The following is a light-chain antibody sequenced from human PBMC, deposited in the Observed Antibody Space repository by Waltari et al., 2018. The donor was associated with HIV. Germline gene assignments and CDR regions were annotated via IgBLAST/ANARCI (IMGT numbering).Light chain of an antibody. Sequence: QSALTQPPSASGSPGQSVTISCTGTRSDVGGYNYVSWYQQPQGKAPNLMIYEVSKRPSGVPDRFSGSKSGNTASLTVSGLQAEDEADYYCSSYAGSNNFVVFGGGTKLTVL. CDR1: RSDVGGYNY. CDR3: SSYAGSNNFVV. CDR2: EVS. V-gene: IGLV2-8*01. J-gene: IGLJ2*01.